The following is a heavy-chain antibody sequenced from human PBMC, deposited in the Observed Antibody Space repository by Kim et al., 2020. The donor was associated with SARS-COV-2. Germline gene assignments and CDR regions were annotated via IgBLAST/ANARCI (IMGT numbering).Heavy chain of an antibody. Sequence: GGSLRLSCAASGFTFSSYWMSWVRQAPGKGLEFLANINLDGSLKNYLDSVKGRFTIFRDNTKNSLYLQMDSLRVEDTAIYYCARDPSHSAFDIWGQGTTVTVSS. CDR2: INLDGSLK. V-gene: IGHV3-7*03. CDR1: GFTFSSYW. CDR3: ARDPSHSAFDI. J-gene: IGHJ3*02.